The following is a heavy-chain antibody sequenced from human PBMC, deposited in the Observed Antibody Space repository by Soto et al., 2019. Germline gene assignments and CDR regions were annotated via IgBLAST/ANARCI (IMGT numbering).Heavy chain of an antibody. D-gene: IGHD3-3*02. J-gene: IGHJ4*02. V-gene: IGHV4-39*01. CDR1: GGSISSSSYY. Sequence: SETLSLTCTVSGGSISSSSYYWGWIRQPPGKGLEWIGSIYYSGSTYYNPSLKSRVTISVDTSKNQFSLKLSSVTAADTAVYYCARARKGSFLEWSAYYFDYWGQGTLVTVSS. CDR2: IYYSGST. CDR3: ARARKGSFLEWSAYYFDY.